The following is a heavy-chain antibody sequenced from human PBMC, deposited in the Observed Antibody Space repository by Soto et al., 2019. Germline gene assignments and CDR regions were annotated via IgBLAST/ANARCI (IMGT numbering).Heavy chain of an antibody. CDR1: VGSFSGYY. Sequence: SETLSLTCAFYVGSFSGYYWSWIRQPPGKGLEWIGEINHSGSTNYNPSLKSRVTISVDTSKNQFSLKLSSVTAADTAVYYCAREVIGAAAGPGAFDIWGQGTMVTVSS. D-gene: IGHD6-25*01. V-gene: IGHV4-34*01. CDR2: INHSGST. CDR3: AREVIGAAAGPGAFDI. J-gene: IGHJ3*02.